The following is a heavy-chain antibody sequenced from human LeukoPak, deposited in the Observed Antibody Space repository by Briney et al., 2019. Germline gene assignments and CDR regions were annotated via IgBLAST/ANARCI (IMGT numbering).Heavy chain of an antibody. CDR2: IHYSGSA. Sequence: SETLSLTCAVYGGSFSGYYWTWIHQPPGKGLEWIGEIHYSGSATNNPSLKSRVTISVDTSKNQFSLKLSSVTAADTAVYYCARGGTYALAWGQGTLVTVSS. CDR3: ARGGTYALA. J-gene: IGHJ5*02. CDR1: GGSFSGYY. V-gene: IGHV4-34*01. D-gene: IGHD3-16*01.